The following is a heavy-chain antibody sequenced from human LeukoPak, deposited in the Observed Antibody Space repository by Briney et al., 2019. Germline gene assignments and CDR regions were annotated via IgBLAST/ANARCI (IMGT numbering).Heavy chain of an antibody. CDR3: ARLYDFWSGYSC. V-gene: IGHV4-34*01. J-gene: IGHJ4*02. CDR1: GASLSGYY. D-gene: IGHD3-3*01. Sequence: PSETLSLTCAVYGASLSGYYWSWIRHPPGKGLEWIGEINHSGSTNYNPSLKSRVTTSVDTSKNQFSLKLSSVTAADTAVYYCARLYDFWSGYSCWGQGTLVTVSS. CDR2: INHSGST.